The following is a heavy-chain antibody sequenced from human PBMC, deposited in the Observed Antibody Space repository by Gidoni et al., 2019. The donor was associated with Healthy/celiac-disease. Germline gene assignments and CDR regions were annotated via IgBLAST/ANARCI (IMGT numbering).Heavy chain of an antibody. CDR3: ARDQGRSGLGVYYYYGMDV. CDR1: GGTFSSYA. J-gene: IGHJ6*02. CDR2: IIPIFGTA. D-gene: IGHD3-3*01. Sequence: QVQLVQSGAEVKKPGSSVKVSCKASGGTFSSYAVSWVRQAPGQGLEWMGGIIPIFGTANDAQKFQGRVTITADESTSTAYMELSSLRSEDTAVYYCARDQGRSGLGVYYYYGMDVWGQGTTVTVSS. V-gene: IGHV1-69*01.